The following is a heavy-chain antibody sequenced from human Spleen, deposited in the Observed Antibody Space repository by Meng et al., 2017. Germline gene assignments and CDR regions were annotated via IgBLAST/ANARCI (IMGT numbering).Heavy chain of an antibody. J-gene: IGHJ5*02. CDR2: INTGNGNT. CDR3: ARQIRLNWFGP. CDR1: GYTLTTYV. Sequence: QVQLVQSGDEVKKPGPSFKASGYTLTTYVMHWVRQAPGQSLEWMGWINTGNGNTKYSQEFQGRVTITRDTSATTAYMELSSLRSEDTDVYYCARQIRLNWFGPWGQGALVTVSS. V-gene: IGHV1-3*04.